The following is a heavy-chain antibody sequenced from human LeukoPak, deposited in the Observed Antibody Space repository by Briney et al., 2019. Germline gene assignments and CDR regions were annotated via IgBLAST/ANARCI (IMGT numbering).Heavy chain of an antibody. J-gene: IGHJ4*02. CDR3: AREYSGFDY. CDR1: AHSISSHSDST. V-gene: IGHV4-61*01. D-gene: IGHD5-12*01. CDR2: SYHIGST. Sequence: PSHTLSPTCTVSAHSISSHSDSTWTWLRRPPGKGLEWIGYSYHIGSTNYNPSLKSRVTISVDTSKNQFSLKLTSVTAADTAVYYCAREYSGFDYWGQGTLVTVSS.